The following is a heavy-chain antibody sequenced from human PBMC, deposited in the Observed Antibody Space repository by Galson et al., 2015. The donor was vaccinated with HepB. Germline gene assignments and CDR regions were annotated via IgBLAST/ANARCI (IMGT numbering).Heavy chain of an antibody. V-gene: IGHV1-18*01. CDR2: INNYNRNT. J-gene: IGHJ3*01. CDR1: GSTFSTYG. Sequence: SVKVSCKASGSTFSTYGLNWVRQAPGQGLEWMGWINNYNRNTNYGQKFQGRVTMTTETSTSTAYMELTRLRSDDTAVYYCARGYLTYYYDSSGPDDAFDLWGQGTMVTVSS. D-gene: IGHD3-22*01. CDR3: ARGYLTYYYDSSGPDDAFDL.